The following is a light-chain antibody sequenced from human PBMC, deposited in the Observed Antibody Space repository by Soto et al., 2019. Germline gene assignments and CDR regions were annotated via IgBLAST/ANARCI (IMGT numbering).Light chain of an antibody. CDR2: NTT. CDR3: ALYVGSVTVV. J-gene: IGLJ2*01. V-gene: IGLV8-61*01. Sequence: QAVVTQEPSFSVSPGGTVILTCGLTSGSVSTSYYPSWYQQSPGLAPRTLIYNTTTRSSGVPDRFSGSILGNKAALTITGAQSDDESDELCALYVGSVTVVFGGGTKLTVL. CDR1: SGSVSTSYY.